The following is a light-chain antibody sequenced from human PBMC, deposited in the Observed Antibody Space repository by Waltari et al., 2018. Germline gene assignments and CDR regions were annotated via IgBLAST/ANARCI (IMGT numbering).Light chain of an antibody. CDR2: DVS. J-gene: IGLJ1*01. V-gene: IGLV2-14*01. CDR1: SSDVGGYNY. Sequence: QSALTQPASVSGSPGQAITSSCTGTSSDVGGYNYVSWYQQHPAKAPKLMIYDVSHRPSGVSNRFSRSKSRNTASLTISGLQAEDEADYYCSSYTSSSSPYVFGTGTKVTVL. CDR3: SSYTSSSSPYV.